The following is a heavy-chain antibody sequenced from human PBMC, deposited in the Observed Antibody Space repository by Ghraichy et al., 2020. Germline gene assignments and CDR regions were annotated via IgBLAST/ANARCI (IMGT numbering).Heavy chain of an antibody. CDR3: AKGFGSYSSSWLDY. J-gene: IGHJ4*02. Sequence: GESLNISCAASGFTFSSYGMSWVRQAPGKGLEWVSAVSGGGISTYYADSVKGRFTISRDNSKNTLYLQMNSLRAEDTAIYYCAKGFGSYSSSWLDYWGQGTLVTVSS. CDR1: GFTFSSYG. V-gene: IGHV3-23*01. D-gene: IGHD6-13*01. CDR2: VSGGGIST.